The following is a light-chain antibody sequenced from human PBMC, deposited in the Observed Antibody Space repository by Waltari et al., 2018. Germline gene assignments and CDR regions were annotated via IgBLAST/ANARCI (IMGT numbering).Light chain of an antibody. J-gene: IGLJ2*01. CDR2: GKN. Sequence: SSELTQDPAVSVALGQTVTVPSQGDSLRSYYASWYQQKPGQAPVLVIYGKNNRPSGIPDRFSGSSSGNTASLTITGAQAEDEADYYCNSRDSSGNHLVFGGGTKLTVL. V-gene: IGLV3-19*01. CDR3: NSRDSSGNHLV. CDR1: SLRSYY.